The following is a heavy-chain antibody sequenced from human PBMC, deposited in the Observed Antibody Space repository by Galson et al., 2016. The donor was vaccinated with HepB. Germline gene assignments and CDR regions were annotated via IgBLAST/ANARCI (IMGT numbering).Heavy chain of an antibody. V-gene: IGHV1-69*04. CDR1: GGTFSSYA. Sequence: SVKVSCKASGGTFSSYAFSWVRQAPGQGLEWMGRIVPILGMSNYAQKFQGRVTITADKSTSTVYMELSSLRSEDTAVYYCVTQITMTQGAIIYPKSIDYWGQGTLVTVSS. CDR2: IVPILGMS. D-gene: IGHD3-10*01. CDR3: VTQITMTQGAIIYPKSIDY. J-gene: IGHJ4*02.